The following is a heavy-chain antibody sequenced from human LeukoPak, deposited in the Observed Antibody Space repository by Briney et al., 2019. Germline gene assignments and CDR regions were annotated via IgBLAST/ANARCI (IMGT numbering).Heavy chain of an antibody. CDR2: IYTSGST. CDR3: ARDHRPFLSIAARRYYYMDV. D-gene: IGHD6-6*01. V-gene: IGHV4-4*07. Sequence: SETLSLTCTVSGGSISSYYWSWIRQPAGKGLEWIGRIYTSGSTNYNPSLKSRVTMSVDTSKNQFSLKLSSVTAADTAVYYCARDHRPFLSIAARRYYYMDVWGKGTTVTVSS. J-gene: IGHJ6*03. CDR1: GGSISSYY.